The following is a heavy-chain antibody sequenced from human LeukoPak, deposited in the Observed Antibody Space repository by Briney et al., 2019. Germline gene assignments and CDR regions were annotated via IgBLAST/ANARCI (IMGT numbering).Heavy chain of an antibody. Sequence: PGGSLRLSCAASGFTFSSYAMHWVRQAPGKGLEGVAVISYDGSNKYYADSVKGRFTISRDNSKNTLDLQMNSLRAEDTAVYYCARGPSVRFFGVAKGAFDIWGQGTMVTVSS. CDR3: ARGPSVRFFGVAKGAFDI. CDR1: GFTFSSYA. J-gene: IGHJ3*02. D-gene: IGHD3-3*01. V-gene: IGHV3-30*04. CDR2: ISYDGSNK.